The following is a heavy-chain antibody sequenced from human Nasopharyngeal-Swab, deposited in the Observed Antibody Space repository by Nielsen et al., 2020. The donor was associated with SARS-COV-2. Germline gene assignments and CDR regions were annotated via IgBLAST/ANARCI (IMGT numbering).Heavy chain of an antibody. CDR1: GFTFSTYA. CDR3: AKRDDYYESSGLGD. D-gene: IGHD3-22*01. CDR2: ISGSGGST. V-gene: IGHV3-23*01. J-gene: IGHJ4*02. Sequence: GRSLRLSCAGSGFTFSTYAMYWVRQPPAKGLEWVSIISGSGGSTYYADSVKGRFSISRDNSKNTLYLQMNSLRAEDTAVYYCAKRDDYYESSGLGDWGQGTLVTVSS.